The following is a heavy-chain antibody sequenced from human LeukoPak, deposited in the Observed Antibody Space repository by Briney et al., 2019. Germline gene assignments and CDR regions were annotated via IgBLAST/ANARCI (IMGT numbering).Heavy chain of an antibody. CDR2: INPSGGST. D-gene: IGHD4-11*01. Sequence: ASVKVSCKASGYTFTSYYMHWVRQAPGQGLEWMGIINPSGGSTSYAQKFQGRVTMTRDMSTSTVYMELSSLRSEDTAVYYCARAHRETRNSDYPDAFDIWGQGTMVTVSS. J-gene: IGHJ3*02. CDR1: GYTFTSYY. CDR3: ARAHRETRNSDYPDAFDI. V-gene: IGHV1-46*01.